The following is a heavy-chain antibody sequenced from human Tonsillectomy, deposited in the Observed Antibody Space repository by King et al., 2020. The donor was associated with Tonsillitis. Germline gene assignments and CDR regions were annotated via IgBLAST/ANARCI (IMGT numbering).Heavy chain of an antibody. CDR2: ISGSGGST. V-gene: IGHV3-23*04. D-gene: IGHD2-15*01. Sequence: VQLVESGGALVQPGGSLRLSCAASGLTFSSYVMSWVRQAPGKGLEWVSVISGSGGSTYYADSVKGRFTISRDNSKNTLYLQMNSLRAEDTAVYYCARSPPGYCSGGSCYPHWFDPWGQGTLVTVSS. CDR3: ARSPPGYCSGGSCYPHWFDP. J-gene: IGHJ5*02. CDR1: GLTFSSYV.